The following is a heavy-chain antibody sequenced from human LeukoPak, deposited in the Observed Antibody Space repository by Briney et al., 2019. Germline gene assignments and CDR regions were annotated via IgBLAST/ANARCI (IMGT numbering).Heavy chain of an antibody. CDR1: GASITTYS. D-gene: IGHD1-14*01. Sequence: SETLSLTCSVSGASITTYSWNWLRQSPGKGLEWIGYFSLGGTTSYTSSLKSRVTISVDTSKNQFSLKLSSVTAADTAVYYCARDAGDFDLWGRGTLVTVSS. V-gene: IGHV4-59*12. CDR3: ARDAGDFDL. CDR2: FSLGGTT. J-gene: IGHJ2*01.